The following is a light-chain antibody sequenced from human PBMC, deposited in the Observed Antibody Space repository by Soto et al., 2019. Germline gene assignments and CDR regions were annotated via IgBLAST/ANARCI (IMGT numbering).Light chain of an antibody. CDR2: VNS. V-gene: IGLV1-40*01. J-gene: IGLJ1*01. CDR1: SSNIGAGYD. Sequence: QSVLTQPPSVSGAPGERGTISCTGSSSNIGAGYDVNWYQQLPGTAPKLLIYVNSNRPSGVPDRFSGSKSGTSASLAITGLQAEDEADYYCQSYDSSARVFGTGTKVTVL. CDR3: QSYDSSARV.